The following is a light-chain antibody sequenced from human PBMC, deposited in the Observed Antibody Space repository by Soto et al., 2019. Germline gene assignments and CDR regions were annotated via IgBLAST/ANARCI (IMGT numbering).Light chain of an antibody. CDR2: LNSDGSH. V-gene: IGLV4-69*01. J-gene: IGLJ2*01. CDR3: QTWGTGIV. CDR1: SGHSSYA. Sequence: QPVLTQSPSASASLGAWVKLTCTLSSGHSSYAIAWHQQQPEKGPRYLMKLNSDGSHSKGDGIPDRFSGSSSGAERYLTISSLQSEDEADYYCQTWGTGIVFGGGTKLTVL.